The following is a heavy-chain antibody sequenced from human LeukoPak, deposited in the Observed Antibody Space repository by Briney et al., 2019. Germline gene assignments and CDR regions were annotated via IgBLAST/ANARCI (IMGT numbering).Heavy chain of an antibody. CDR1: GFTFSSYS. J-gene: IGHJ4*02. Sequence: GGSLRLSCAASGFTFSSYSMNWVRQAPGKGLEWVSSISSSCSYIYYADSVKGRFTISRDNAKNSLYLQMNSLRAEDTAVYYCAREPLYYYDSSGDFDYWGQGTLVTVSS. CDR3: AREPLYYYDSSGDFDY. V-gene: IGHV3-21*01. D-gene: IGHD3-22*01. CDR2: ISSSCSYI.